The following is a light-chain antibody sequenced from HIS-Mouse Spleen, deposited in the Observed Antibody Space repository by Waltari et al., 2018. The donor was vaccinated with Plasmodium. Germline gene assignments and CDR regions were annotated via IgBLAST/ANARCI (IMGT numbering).Light chain of an antibody. CDR2: RDS. J-gene: IGLJ3*02. CDR1: NIGSKN. V-gene: IGLV3-9*01. Sequence: SYELTQPLSVSVTLGQTARITCGGNNIGSKNVHWYQQKPGQAPVLVIYRDSIRPSGIPERFSGSNSGNTATLTISIAQAGDEADYYCQVWDSSTVFGGGTKLTVL. CDR3: QVWDSSTV.